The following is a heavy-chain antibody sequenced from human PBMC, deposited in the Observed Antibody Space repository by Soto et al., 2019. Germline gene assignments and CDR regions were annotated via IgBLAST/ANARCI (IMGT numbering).Heavy chain of an antibody. V-gene: IGHV3-23*01. J-gene: IGHJ4*02. CDR3: AKVHDYGSGSYYHFDY. Sequence: HPGGSLRLSCAASGLTFSSYAMSWVRQAPGKGLEWVSAISGSGGSTYYADSVKGRFTISRDNSKNTLYLQMNSLRAEDTAVYYCAKVHDYGSGSYYHFDYWGQGTLVTVSS. D-gene: IGHD3-10*01. CDR2: ISGSGGST. CDR1: GLTFSSYA.